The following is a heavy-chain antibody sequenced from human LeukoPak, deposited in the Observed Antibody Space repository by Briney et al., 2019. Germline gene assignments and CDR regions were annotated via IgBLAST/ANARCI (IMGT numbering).Heavy chain of an antibody. D-gene: IGHD3/OR15-3a*01. Sequence: GGSLRLSCAVSGFTFTNYWMTWVRQAPGKGLEWVAFIRYDGSNKYYADSVKGRFTISRDNSKNTLYLQMNSLRAEDTAVYYCAKTKSRNYYYYMDVWGKGTTVTISS. V-gene: IGHV3-30*02. CDR3: AKTKSRNYYYYMDV. CDR2: IRYDGSNK. J-gene: IGHJ6*03. CDR1: GFTFTNYW.